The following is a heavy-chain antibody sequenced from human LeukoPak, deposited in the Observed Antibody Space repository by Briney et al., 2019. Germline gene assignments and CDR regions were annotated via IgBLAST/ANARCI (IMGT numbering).Heavy chain of an antibody. J-gene: IGHJ5*02. V-gene: IGHV1-69*01. CDR1: GGTFSSYA. CDR2: ITPALGTA. CDR3: ARLGYYYDSSGSPNWFDP. D-gene: IGHD3-22*01. Sequence: GDSLKVSCKASGGTFSSYAISWVRQAPGQGLEWMGGITPALGTANYAQKLQGRVTITADESTSTAYMELSSLRSEDTAVYYCARLGYYYDSSGSPNWFDPWGQGTLVTVSS.